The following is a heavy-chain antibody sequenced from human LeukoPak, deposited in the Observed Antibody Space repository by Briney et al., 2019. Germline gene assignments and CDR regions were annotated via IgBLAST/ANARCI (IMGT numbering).Heavy chain of an antibody. V-gene: IGHV3-7*01. CDR3: ARGGGDFWSAYYSGYYFDY. CDR1: GFTFTNYW. Sequence: GGSLRLSCAASGFTFTNYWMSWVRQAPGKGLEWVANIKQDGREKYHVDSVKGRFTISRDNAKSSLYLQMNSLRAEDTAVYYCARGGGDFWSAYYSGYYFDYWGQGTLVTVSS. CDR2: IKQDGREK. D-gene: IGHD3-3*01. J-gene: IGHJ4*02.